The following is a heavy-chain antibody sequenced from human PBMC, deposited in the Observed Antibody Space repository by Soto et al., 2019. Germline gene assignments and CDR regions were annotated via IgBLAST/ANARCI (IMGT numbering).Heavy chain of an antibody. CDR2: IYFSGTT. D-gene: IGHD3-22*01. CDR1: GGSISSGDYY. J-gene: IGHJ5*02. Sequence: QVQLQESGPGLVKPSQTLSLTCTVSGGSISSGDYYWSWIRQHPGKGMEWIGTIYFSGTTYYNPSRKSRFTISVDKSKNQFSLNLSSVTAADTAVYYCARRDRSGFSYWLDTWGQGTLVTVSS. CDR3: ARRDRSGFSYWLDT. V-gene: IGHV4-31*03.